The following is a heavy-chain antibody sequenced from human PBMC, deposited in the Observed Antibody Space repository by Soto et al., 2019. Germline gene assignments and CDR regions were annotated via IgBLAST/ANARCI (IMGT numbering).Heavy chain of an antibody. D-gene: IGHD5-12*01. CDR1: GVSVSSGTYF. CDR3: ARGNGYNHYYFDY. Sequence: WETLSLTCSVSGVSVSSGTYFWTWMRQPPGKGLEWIGYFYSTWSTSYSPSLKSRVTISLDMSKNQFSLRLRSVTAADTAVYYCARGNGYNHYYFDYWGQGSLVTVSS. CDR2: FYSTWST. V-gene: IGHV4-61*01. J-gene: IGHJ4*02.